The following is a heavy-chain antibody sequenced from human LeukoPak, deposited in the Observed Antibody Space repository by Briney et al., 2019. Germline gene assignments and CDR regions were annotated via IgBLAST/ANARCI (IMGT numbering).Heavy chain of an antibody. CDR3: ARGVPVTNYSNGWSSWFDP. V-gene: IGHV4-34*01. D-gene: IGHD6-19*01. CDR2: INHSGST. J-gene: IGHJ5*02. Sequence: SETLSLTCAVYGGSFSGYYWSWIRQPPGKGLEWIGEINHSGSTNYNPSLKSRVTISVDTSKNQFSLKLSSVTAADTAVYYCARGVPVTNYSNGWSSWFDPWGQGTLVTVSS. CDR1: GGSFSGYY.